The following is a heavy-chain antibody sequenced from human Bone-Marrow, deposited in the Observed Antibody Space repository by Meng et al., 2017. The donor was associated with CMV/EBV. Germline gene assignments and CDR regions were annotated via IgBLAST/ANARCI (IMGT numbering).Heavy chain of an antibody. CDR3: ARGRYCSSTSCYLSSFDY. CDR2: INPNSGGT. D-gene: IGHD2-2*01. V-gene: IGHV1-2*02. CDR1: GYTFTDYY. Sequence: ASVKVSCKASGYTFTDYYMHWVRQAPGQGLEWMGWINPNSGGTNYAQKFRGRVTMTRHTSISTAYMELSRLRSDDTAVYYCARGRYCSSTSCYLSSFDYWGQGTLVTVSS. J-gene: IGHJ4*02.